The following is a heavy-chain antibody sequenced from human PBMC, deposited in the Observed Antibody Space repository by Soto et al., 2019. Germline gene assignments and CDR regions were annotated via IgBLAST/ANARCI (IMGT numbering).Heavy chain of an antibody. D-gene: IGHD2-8*02. CDR3: AKETATGGGAFEI. J-gene: IGHJ3*02. CDR2: ILVGGST. CDR1: GFICSSYD. Sequence: GGSLRLSCAVSGFICSSYDMSWVRQAPGKGLAWVSTILVGGSTHYEDSVQGRFTISRDTSKNTVYLHMNSLTAGDTAVYYCAKETATGGGAFEIYGQGTMVTVSS. V-gene: IGHV3-23*01.